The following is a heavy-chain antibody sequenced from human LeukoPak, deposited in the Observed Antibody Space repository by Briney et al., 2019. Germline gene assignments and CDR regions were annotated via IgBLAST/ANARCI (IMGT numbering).Heavy chain of an antibody. J-gene: IGHJ6*03. CDR3: ARKYNVRGWYYYYYMDV. Sequence: GASVKVSCKASGYTFTSYDINWVRQATGQGLEWMGWMNPNSGNTGYAQKFQGRVTMTRNTSISTAYMELRSLRSEDTAVYYCARKYNVRGWYYYYYMDVWGKGTTVTVSS. CDR2: MNPNSGNT. V-gene: IGHV1-8*01. D-gene: IGHD3-10*02. CDR1: GYTFTSYD.